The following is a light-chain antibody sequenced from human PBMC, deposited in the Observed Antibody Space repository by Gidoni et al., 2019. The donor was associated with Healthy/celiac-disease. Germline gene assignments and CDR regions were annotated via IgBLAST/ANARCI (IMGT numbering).Light chain of an antibody. CDR3: QQYYSTLCT. J-gene: IGKJ2*02. CDR1: QSVLYSSNNKNY. CDR2: WAS. V-gene: IGKV4-1*01. Sequence: DIVMTQSPDYLAVSLGERATINCKSSQSVLYSSNNKNYLAWYQQKPGQPPKLLIYWASTRESGVPDRFSGSGSGTDFTLTISSLQAEDVAVYYCQQYYSTLCTFGQGTKLEIK.